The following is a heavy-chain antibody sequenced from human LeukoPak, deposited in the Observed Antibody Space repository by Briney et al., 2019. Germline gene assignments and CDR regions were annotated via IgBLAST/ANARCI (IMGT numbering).Heavy chain of an antibody. V-gene: IGHV1-18*01. Sequence: ASVKVSCKASGYTFTSYGISWVRQAPGQGLEWMGWISAYNGNTNYAQKLLGRVTMTTDTSTSTAYMELSSLRSEDTAVYYCARLWTGYSSGWYAASRLRFDPWGQGTLVTVSS. CDR3: ARLWTGYSSGWYAASRLRFDP. J-gene: IGHJ5*02. CDR2: ISAYNGNT. D-gene: IGHD6-19*01. CDR1: GYTFTSYG.